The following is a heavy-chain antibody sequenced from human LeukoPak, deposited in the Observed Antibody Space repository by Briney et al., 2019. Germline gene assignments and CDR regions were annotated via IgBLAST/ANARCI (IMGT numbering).Heavy chain of an antibody. CDR2: IIPILGIA. D-gene: IGHD6-19*01. V-gene: IGHV1-69*04. CDR3: AREGGSGWYKGTYDY. CDR1: GGTFSSYA. Sequence: GASVKVSCKASGGTFSSYAISWVRQAPGQGLEWMGRIIPILGIANYAQKFQGRVTITADKSTSTAYMELSSLRSEDTAVYYCAREGGSGWYKGTYDYWGQGTLVTVSS. J-gene: IGHJ4*02.